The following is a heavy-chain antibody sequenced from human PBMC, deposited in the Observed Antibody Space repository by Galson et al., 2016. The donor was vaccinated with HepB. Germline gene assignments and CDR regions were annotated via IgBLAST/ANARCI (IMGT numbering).Heavy chain of an antibody. CDR1: GLTFTNTW. J-gene: IGHJ4*02. V-gene: IGHV3-15*01. D-gene: IGHD2-21*01. CDR3: ARDTSSSIRADW. CDR2: IKSKGDGGTT. Sequence: SLRLSCAASGLTFTNTWMSWVRQAPGKGLEWLGRIKSKGDGGTTDYAAPVKGRFTLSRDSSKNTLFLQMNSLSPEDTAVDYCARDTSSSIRADWWGQGTLVTVSS.